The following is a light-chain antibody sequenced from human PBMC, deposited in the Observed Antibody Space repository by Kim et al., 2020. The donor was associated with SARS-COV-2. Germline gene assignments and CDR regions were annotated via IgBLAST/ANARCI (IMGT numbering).Light chain of an antibody. CDR1: IIGSKS. V-gene: IGLV3-21*02. Sequence: SYELTQTPSVSVAPGETANILCGGNIIGSKSVHWYQQRPGQAPILVVYHDFTRPSGIPERLSGSRSGNTATLTTSAVGGGDEADYYCQVWDNSADVVLFGGGNQLTVL. CDR3: QVWDNSADVVL. J-gene: IGLJ2*01. CDR2: HDF.